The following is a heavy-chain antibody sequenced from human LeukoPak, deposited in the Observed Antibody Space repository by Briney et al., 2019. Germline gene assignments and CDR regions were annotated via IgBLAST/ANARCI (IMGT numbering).Heavy chain of an antibody. CDR2: IYYSGST. J-gene: IGHJ4*02. CDR1: GGSISSYY. D-gene: IGHD3-22*01. V-gene: IGHV4-59*12. CDR3: ARLDGITTDY. Sequence: PSETLSLTCTVSGGSISSYYWSWIRQPPGKGLEWIGYIYYSGSTNYNPSLKSRVTISVDTSKNQFSLKLSSVTAADTAVYYCARLDGITTDYWGQGTLVTVSS.